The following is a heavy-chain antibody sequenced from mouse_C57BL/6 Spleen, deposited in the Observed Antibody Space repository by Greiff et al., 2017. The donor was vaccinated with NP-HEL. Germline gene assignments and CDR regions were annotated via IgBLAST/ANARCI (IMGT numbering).Heavy chain of an antibody. CDR1: GYTFTDYY. Sequence: VQLQESGAELVRPGASVKLSCKASGYTFTDYYINWVKQRPGQGLEWIARIYPGSGNTYYNEKFKGKATLTAEKSSSTAYMQLSSLTSEDSAVYFCARGDYGSPLDYWGQGTTLTVSS. CDR3: ARGDYGSPLDY. CDR2: IYPGSGNT. V-gene: IGHV1-76*01. J-gene: IGHJ2*01. D-gene: IGHD1-1*01.